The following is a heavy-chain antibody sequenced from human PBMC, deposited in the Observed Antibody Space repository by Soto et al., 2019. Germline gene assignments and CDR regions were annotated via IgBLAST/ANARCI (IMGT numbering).Heavy chain of an antibody. J-gene: IGHJ6*03. CDR2: IYYSGST. CDR1: GGSISSSSYY. V-gene: IGHV4-39*07. D-gene: IGHD3-3*01. Sequence: PSETLSLTCTVSGGSISSSSYYWAWIRQPPGKGLEWIGNIYYSGSTYYNPSLKSRVTISVDTSKNQFSLKLSSVTAADTAVYYCAREVAIFGVGYMDVWGKGTTVTVSS. CDR3: AREVAIFGVGYMDV.